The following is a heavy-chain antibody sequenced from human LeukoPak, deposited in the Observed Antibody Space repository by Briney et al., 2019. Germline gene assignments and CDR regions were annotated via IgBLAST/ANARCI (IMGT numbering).Heavy chain of an antibody. CDR3: ASTPTVTTLYYFDY. CDR1: GGSISSSSYY. J-gene: IGHJ4*02. V-gene: IGHV4-39*07. Sequence: PSETLSLTCTVSGGSISSSSYYWGWIRQPPGKGLEWIGYIYHSGSTYYNPSLKSRVTITVDRSKNQFSLKLSSVTAADTAVYYCASTPTVTTLYYFDYWGQGTLVTVSS. CDR2: IYHSGST. D-gene: IGHD4-11*01.